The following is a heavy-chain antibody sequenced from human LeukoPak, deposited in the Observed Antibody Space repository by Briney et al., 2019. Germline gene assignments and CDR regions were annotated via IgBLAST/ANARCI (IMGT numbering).Heavy chain of an antibody. J-gene: IGHJ6*03. Sequence: ASVKVSCKASGYSFIGYGVSWVRQAPGQGLEWMGWVSTYNGDANYAQKFQDRVTLTTDTPTSTVYMELRSLTSDDTAVYYCARAGGYYSRGGTDYMDVWGEGTTIIVSS. CDR3: ARAGGYYSRGGTDYMDV. V-gene: IGHV1-18*01. CDR1: GYSFIGYG. CDR2: VSTYNGDA. D-gene: IGHD6-13*01.